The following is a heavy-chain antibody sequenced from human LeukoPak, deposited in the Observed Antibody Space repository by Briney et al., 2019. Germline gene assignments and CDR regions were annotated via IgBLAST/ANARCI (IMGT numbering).Heavy chain of an antibody. Sequence: ASVKVSCKASGGTFSSYAISWVRQAPGQGLEWMGRIIPIFGTANYAQKFQGRVTITTDESTSTAYMELSSLRSEDTAVYYCTRALLDYSNYDVAGAPFYYYMDVWGKGTTVTVSS. CDR1: GGTFSSYA. D-gene: IGHD4-11*01. CDR3: TRALLDYSNYDVAGAPFYYYMDV. J-gene: IGHJ6*03. V-gene: IGHV1-69*05. CDR2: IIPIFGTA.